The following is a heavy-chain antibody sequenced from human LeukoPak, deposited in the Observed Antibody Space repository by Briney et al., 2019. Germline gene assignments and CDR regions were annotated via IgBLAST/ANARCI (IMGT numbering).Heavy chain of an antibody. V-gene: IGHV4-38-2*01. CDR2: IYHSGST. Sequence: SETLSLTCAVSGYSISSGYYWGWIRHPPGKGLEWIGNIYHSGSTYYTPSLKSRVTISVDTSKNQISLKLSSETAADTAVYGGARRLTGGNRFDPWGQGTLVTVSS. CDR1: GYSISSGYY. J-gene: IGHJ5*02. D-gene: IGHD3-16*01. CDR3: ARRLTGGNRFDP.